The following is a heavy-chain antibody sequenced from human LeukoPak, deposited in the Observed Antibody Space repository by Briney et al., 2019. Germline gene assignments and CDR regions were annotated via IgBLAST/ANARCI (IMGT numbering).Heavy chain of an antibody. CDR3: ASSRDYGDYGLDY. J-gene: IGHJ4*02. D-gene: IGHD4-17*01. CDR2: ISSSSSYI. CDR1: GFTFSSYS. Sequence: GGSLRLSCAASGFTFSSYSMNWVRQAPGKGLEWVSSISSSSSYIYYADSVKGRFTISRDNAKNSLYLQMNSLRAEDTAVYYCASSRDYGDYGLDYWGQGTLVTVSS. V-gene: IGHV3-21*01.